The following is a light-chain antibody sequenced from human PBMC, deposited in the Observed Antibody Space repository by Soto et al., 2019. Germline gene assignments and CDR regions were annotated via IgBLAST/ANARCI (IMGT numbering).Light chain of an antibody. Sequence: EIVLTQSPGTLSMSPGERATLSCRASQTISTDLAWYQQKPGQAPRLLIYDASIRATGVPARFSGSGSGTDFTLTISSLEPEDFAVYYCQQRSNWPPLSFGGGTKV. J-gene: IGKJ4*01. CDR1: QTISTD. CDR2: DAS. V-gene: IGKV3-11*01. CDR3: QQRSNWPPLS.